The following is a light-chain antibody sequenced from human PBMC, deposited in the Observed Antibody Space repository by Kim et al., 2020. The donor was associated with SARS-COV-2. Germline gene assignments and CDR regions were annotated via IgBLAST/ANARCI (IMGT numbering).Light chain of an antibody. CDR1: RSNIGTNT. J-gene: IGLJ2*01. CDR2: SDY. Sequence: GQRATLPCSESRSNIGTNTENWSNQLPGTAPPHLISSDYQRPSGVPDRCSGSKSGTSASLAISGLQSEDEADYYCAAWDDSLNGPVFGRGTQLTVL. CDR3: AAWDDSLNGPV. V-gene: IGLV1-44*01.